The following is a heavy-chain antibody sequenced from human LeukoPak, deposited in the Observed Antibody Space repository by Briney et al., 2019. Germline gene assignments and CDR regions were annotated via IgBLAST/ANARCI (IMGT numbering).Heavy chain of an antibody. Sequence: GGSLRLSCAASGFTFSNAWMSWVRQTPGKGLEWVGRIKSKTDGGTTDYAAPVKGRFTISRDDSKNTLYLQMNSLKTEDTAVYYCTTETDYGDLDYWGQGTLVTVSS. CDR2: IKSKTDGGTT. D-gene: IGHD4-17*01. CDR3: TTETDYGDLDY. CDR1: GFTFSNAW. V-gene: IGHV3-15*01. J-gene: IGHJ4*02.